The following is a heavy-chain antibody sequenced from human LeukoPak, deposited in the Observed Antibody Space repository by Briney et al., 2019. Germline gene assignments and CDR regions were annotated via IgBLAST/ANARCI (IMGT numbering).Heavy chain of an antibody. J-gene: IGHJ4*02. CDR1: GFTFSSYW. V-gene: IGHV3-7*01. D-gene: IGHD3-16*02. CDR2: IKQDGSEK. CDR3: ARDSFGGVIGY. Sequence: GGSLRLSCAASGFTFSSYWMSWVRQAPGRGLEWVANIKQDGSEKYYVDSVKGRFTISRDNAKNSLYLQMNSLRAEDTAVYYCARDSFGGVIGYWGQGTLVTVSS.